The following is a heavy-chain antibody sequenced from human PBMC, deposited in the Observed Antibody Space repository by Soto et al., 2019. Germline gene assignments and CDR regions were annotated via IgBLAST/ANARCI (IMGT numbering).Heavy chain of an antibody. V-gene: IGHV3-30-3*01. CDR1: GFSFRSYA. D-gene: IGHD2-2*01. CDR3: ARARLDTPALEY. Sequence: QVQLVESGGGVVQPGRSLRLSCAASGFSFRSYAMHWVRQAPGKGLEWVAVMSYDGSDKDYADSVKGRFTISRDNSKNTLYLQMRSVRAEDTAVYYCARARLDTPALEYWGQGTLVTVSS. J-gene: IGHJ4*02. CDR2: MSYDGSDK.